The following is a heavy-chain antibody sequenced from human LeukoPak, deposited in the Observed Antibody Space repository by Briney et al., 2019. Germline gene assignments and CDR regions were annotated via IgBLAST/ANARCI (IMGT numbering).Heavy chain of an antibody. Sequence: SETLSLTCTVSGGSISSSNYYWGWIRQPPGKGLEWIGSINYRGSTYNNPPLKSRVTISVDTAKSQFSLRLTSMTAADTAVYYCARDVAGNTFDYWGQGTLVTVSS. D-gene: IGHD5-12*01. CDR1: GGSISSSNYY. CDR2: INYRGST. CDR3: ARDVAGNTFDY. J-gene: IGHJ4*02. V-gene: IGHV4-39*07.